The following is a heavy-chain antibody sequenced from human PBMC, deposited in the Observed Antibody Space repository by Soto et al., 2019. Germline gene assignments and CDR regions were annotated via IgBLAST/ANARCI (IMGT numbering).Heavy chain of an antibody. D-gene: IGHD3-10*01. CDR3: AKARTDYYGSGSYYDY. CDR1: GFTFSSYA. Sequence: GESLKISCAASGFTFSSYAMSWVRQAPGKGLEWVSAISGSGGSTYYADSVKGRFTISRDNSKNTLYLQMNSLRAEDTAVYYCAKARTDYYGSGSYYDYWGQGTLVTVSS. V-gene: IGHV3-23*01. CDR2: ISGSGGST. J-gene: IGHJ4*02.